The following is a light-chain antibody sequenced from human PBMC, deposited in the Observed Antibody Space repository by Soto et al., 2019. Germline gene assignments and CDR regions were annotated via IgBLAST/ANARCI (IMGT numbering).Light chain of an antibody. Sequence: DIQMTQSPPSLSASVGDRVTITCRASQYISNYLNWYQQKPGKAPKVLIYESSNLEAGVPSRFSGSGSGTEFTFTISSLQPEDIATCYCQQYDNLPLTFGPGTKVDIK. CDR3: QQYDNLPLT. CDR1: QYISNY. J-gene: IGKJ3*01. V-gene: IGKV1-33*01. CDR2: ESS.